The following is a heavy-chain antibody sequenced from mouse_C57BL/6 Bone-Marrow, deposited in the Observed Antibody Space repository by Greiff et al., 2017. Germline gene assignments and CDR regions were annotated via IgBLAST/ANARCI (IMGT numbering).Heavy chain of an antibody. CDR1: GYTFTSYG. V-gene: IGHV1-81*01. CDR2: IYPRSGNT. D-gene: IGHD2-3*01. Sequence: VQLQQSGAELARPGASVKLSCKASGYTFTSYGISWVKQRTGQGLEWIGEIYPRSGNTYYNEKFKGKATLTADKSSSTAYIELRSLGYEDSALYFCARGGYDGDFDYWGKGTTLTVSS. J-gene: IGHJ2*01. CDR3: ARGGYDGDFDY.